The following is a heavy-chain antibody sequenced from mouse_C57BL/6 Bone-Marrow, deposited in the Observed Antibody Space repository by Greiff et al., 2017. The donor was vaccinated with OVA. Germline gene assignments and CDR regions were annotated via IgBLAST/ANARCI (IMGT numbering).Heavy chain of an antibody. J-gene: IGHJ1*03. D-gene: IGHD1-1*01. V-gene: IGHV5-12*01. Sequence: DVKLVESGGGLVQPGGSLKLSCAASGFTFSDYYMYWVRQTPEKRLEWVAYISNGGGSTYYPDTVKGRFPISRDNAKNTLYLQMSRLKSEDTAMYYCARHEGYYGSSNWYFDVWGTGTTVTVSS. CDR2: ISNGGGST. CDR1: GFTFSDYY. CDR3: ARHEGYYGSSNWYFDV.